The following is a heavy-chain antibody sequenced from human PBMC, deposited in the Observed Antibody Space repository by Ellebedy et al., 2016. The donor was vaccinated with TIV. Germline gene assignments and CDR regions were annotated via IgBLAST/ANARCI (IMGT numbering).Heavy chain of an antibody. Sequence: GGSLRLXXAASGFTFSSYAMHWVRQAPGKGLEWVAVISYDGSNKYYADSVKGRFTISRDNSKNTLYLQMNSLRAEDTAVYYCARDMSVDYYGSGSDYYYYGMDVWGQGTTVTVSS. CDR2: ISYDGSNK. CDR3: ARDMSVDYYGSGSDYYYYGMDV. D-gene: IGHD3-10*01. J-gene: IGHJ6*02. V-gene: IGHV3-30-3*01. CDR1: GFTFSSYA.